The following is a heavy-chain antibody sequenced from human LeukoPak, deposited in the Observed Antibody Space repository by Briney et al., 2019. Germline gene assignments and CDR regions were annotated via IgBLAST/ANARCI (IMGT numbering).Heavy chain of an antibody. CDR1: GDSVYSTNVG. CDR3: ARGSAFDI. Sequence: SQTLSLTCAISGDSVYSTNVGWNWIRQSPSSGLEWLGRTYYRSQFYNDYADSVKGRITITPDTSKNQFSLQLSSLTPDDTAVYYCARGSAFDIWGQGTMVTVSS. J-gene: IGHJ3*02. V-gene: IGHV6-1*01. CDR2: TYYRSQFYN.